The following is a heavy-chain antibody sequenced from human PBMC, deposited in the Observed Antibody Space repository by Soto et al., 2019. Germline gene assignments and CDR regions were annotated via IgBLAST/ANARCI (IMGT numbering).Heavy chain of an antibody. CDR2: IYYSGST. Sequence: QLQLQESGPGLVKPSETLSLTCTVSGGSISSSSYYWGWIRQPPGKGLEWIGSIYYSGSTYYNPSLKSRVTISVDTSKNQFSLKLSSVTAADTAVYYCARQSDPLYCSGGSCYEGEFDYWGQGTLVTVSS. V-gene: IGHV4-39*01. D-gene: IGHD2-15*01. CDR1: GGSISSSSYY. J-gene: IGHJ4*02. CDR3: ARQSDPLYCSGGSCYEGEFDY.